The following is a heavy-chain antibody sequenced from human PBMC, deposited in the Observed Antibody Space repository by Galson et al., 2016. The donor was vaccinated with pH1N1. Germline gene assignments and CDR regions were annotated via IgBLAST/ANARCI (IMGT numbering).Heavy chain of an antibody. CDR2: ISYDGNNK. CDR3: ARAPPTYNNRGWSFDI. D-gene: IGHD1-14*01. J-gene: IGHJ3*02. Sequence: SLRLSCAASKFTFSNYGMHWVRQAPGKGLEWVAVISYDGNNKYYADSVKGRFTISRDNSKNTLYLQMNSLKAEDTAVFYCARAPPTYNNRGWSFDIWGQGTMVTVSS. V-gene: IGHV3-30*03. CDR1: KFTFSNYG.